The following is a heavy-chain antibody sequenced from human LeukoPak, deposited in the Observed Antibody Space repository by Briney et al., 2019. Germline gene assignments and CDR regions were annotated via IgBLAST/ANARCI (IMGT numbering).Heavy chain of an antibody. CDR3: ARDRMSTNTYYYFDF. CDR1: GFTFSGYW. V-gene: IGHV3-7*05. J-gene: IGHJ4*02. Sequence: GGSLRLSCAASGFTFSGYWMSWVRQAPGRGLEWVANIKSDGNERYYVDSVKGRFTISRDNAENSLFLQLNSLRAEDTAVYYCARDRMSTNTYYYFDFRGQGALVTVSS. D-gene: IGHD1-26*01. CDR2: IKSDGNER.